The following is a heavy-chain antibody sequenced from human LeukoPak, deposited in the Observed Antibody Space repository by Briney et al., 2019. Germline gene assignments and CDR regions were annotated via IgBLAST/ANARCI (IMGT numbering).Heavy chain of an antibody. V-gene: IGHV3-21*01. CDR2: ISSSSSYI. Sequence: PGGSLRLSCAASGFTFSSYSMNWVRQAPGKGLEWVSSISSSSSYIYYADSVKGRFTISRDNAKNSLYLQMNSLRAEDTAVYYCARDYRSGYYYVVEGTFDYWGQGTLVTVSS. CDR1: GFTFSSYS. CDR3: ARDYRSGYYYVVEGTFDY. J-gene: IGHJ4*02. D-gene: IGHD3-22*01.